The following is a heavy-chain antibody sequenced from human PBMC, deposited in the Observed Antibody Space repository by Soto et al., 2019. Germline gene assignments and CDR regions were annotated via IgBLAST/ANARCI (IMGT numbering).Heavy chain of an antibody. J-gene: IGHJ5*02. CDR3: ARGIAVVRTPQGDWFDP. V-gene: IGHV1-69*13. Sequence: ASVQVSCQASGGTFRSYAISWVRQAPGQGPEWMGGIIPIFGTANYAQKFQGRVTITADESTSTDYMELSSLRSEDTAVDYCARGIAVVRTPQGDWFDPWGQGTLVTVSS. D-gene: IGHD6-19*01. CDR1: GGTFRSYA. CDR2: IIPIFGTA.